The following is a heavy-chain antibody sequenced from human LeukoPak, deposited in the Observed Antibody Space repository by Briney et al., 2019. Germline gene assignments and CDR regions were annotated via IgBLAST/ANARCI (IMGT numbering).Heavy chain of an antibody. CDR2: IYTSGSN. D-gene: IGHD1-26*01. J-gene: IGHJ4*02. Sequence: ASETLSLTCAVSGGSISGYYWSWIRQPAGKGLEWIGRIYTSGSNNYNPSLMSRVTMSVDTFKSQFSLNLTSVTAADTAVYYCARESGSYRGVDYWGQGTLVTVSS. V-gene: IGHV4-4*07. CDR1: GGSISGYY. CDR3: ARESGSYRGVDY.